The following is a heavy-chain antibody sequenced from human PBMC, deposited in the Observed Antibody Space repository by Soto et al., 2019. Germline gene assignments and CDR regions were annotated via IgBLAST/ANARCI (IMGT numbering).Heavy chain of an antibody. Sequence: QVQLVQSGAEVKKPGASVQVSCKASGYTFTSYGISWVRQAPGQGLEWMGWISAYNGNTNYAQKLQGRVTMTTDTSTSTAYMELRSLRSDDTAVYYCAREQQQLVDYYYYGMDVWGQGTTVTVSS. CDR3: AREQQQLVDYYYYGMDV. CDR2: ISAYNGNT. J-gene: IGHJ6*02. V-gene: IGHV1-18*01. D-gene: IGHD6-13*01. CDR1: GYTFTSYG.